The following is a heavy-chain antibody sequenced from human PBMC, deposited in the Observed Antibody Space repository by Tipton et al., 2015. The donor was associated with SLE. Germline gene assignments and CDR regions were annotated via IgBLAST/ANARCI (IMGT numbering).Heavy chain of an antibody. CDR3: ARDPNGGYGSFDY. CDR1: GGSISSSSYY. J-gene: IGHJ4*02. Sequence: TLSLTCTVSGGSISSSSYYWGWIRQPPGKGLEWIGRIYYSGSSYYNPSLKSRVTISVGTSKNQFSLKLSPVTAADTAVYYCARDPNGGYGSFDYWGLGALATVSS. D-gene: IGHD7-27*01. CDR2: IYYSGSS. V-gene: IGHV4-39*07.